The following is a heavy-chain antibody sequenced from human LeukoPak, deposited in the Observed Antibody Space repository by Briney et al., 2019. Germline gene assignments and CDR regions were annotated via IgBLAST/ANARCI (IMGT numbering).Heavy chain of an antibody. Sequence: PGGSLRLSCAASGFTFSGYEMHWVRQAPGKGLEWFGRIKSKTDGGTTDYAAPVKGRFTISRDDSKNTLYLQMNSLKTEDTAVYYCTTEITMVRGVIITTYYFDYWGQGTLVTVSS. D-gene: IGHD3-10*01. V-gene: IGHV3-15*01. CDR3: TTEITMVRGVIITTYYFDY. CDR1: GFTFSGYE. CDR2: IKSKTDGGTT. J-gene: IGHJ4*02.